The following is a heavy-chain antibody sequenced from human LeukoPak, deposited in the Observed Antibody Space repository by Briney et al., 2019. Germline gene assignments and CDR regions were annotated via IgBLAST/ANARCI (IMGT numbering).Heavy chain of an antibody. CDR2: IRSKAYGGTT. V-gene: IGHV3-49*04. J-gene: IGHJ4*02. CDR3: TGINEDGYSGYEPVDY. CDR1: GFTFGDYA. D-gene: IGHD5-12*01. Sequence: GGSLRLSCTASGFTFGDYAMSWVRQAPGKGLEWVGFIRSKAYGGTTEYAAPVKGRFTISRDDSKSIAYLQMNSLKTEDTAVYYCTGINEDGYSGYEPVDYWGQGTLVTVSS.